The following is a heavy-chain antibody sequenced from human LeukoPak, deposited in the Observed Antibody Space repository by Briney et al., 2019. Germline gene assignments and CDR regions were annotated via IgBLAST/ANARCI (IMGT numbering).Heavy chain of an antibody. V-gene: IGHV4-31*03. CDR2: IYYSGST. CDR1: GGSISSGGYY. D-gene: IGHD2-15*01. CDR3: ARESPRYCSGGSCQTMETNWFDP. J-gene: IGHJ5*02. Sequence: PSQTLSLTCTVSGGSISSGGYYWSWIRQHPGKGLEWIGYIYYSGSTYYNPSLKSRVTISVDTSKNQFSLKLSSVTAADTAVYYCARESPRYCSGGSCQTMETNWFDPWGQGTLVTVSS.